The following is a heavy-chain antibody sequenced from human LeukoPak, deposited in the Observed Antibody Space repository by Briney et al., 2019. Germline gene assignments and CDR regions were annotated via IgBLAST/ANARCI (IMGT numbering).Heavy chain of an antibody. J-gene: IGHJ4*02. Sequence: GGSLRLSCAASAFTFSTSSMNWVRQAPGKGLEWVSYISSSSSTVYYADSVKGRFTISRDNAKNSLYLQMNSLRDEDTAVYCCARELSTDGFHLFDYWGQGTLVTVSS. D-gene: IGHD3-10*01. CDR3: ARELSTDGFHLFDY. CDR2: ISSSSSTV. V-gene: IGHV3-48*02. CDR1: AFTFSTSS.